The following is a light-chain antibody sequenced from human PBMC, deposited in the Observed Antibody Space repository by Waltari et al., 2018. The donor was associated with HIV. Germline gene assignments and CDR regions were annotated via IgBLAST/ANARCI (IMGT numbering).Light chain of an antibody. Sequence: QSALTQSRSVSGSPGQSVTISCTGTSSDVGGYKDVSWYQQHPVKVPNLMIYVVNQPPSGLPDRFAGSKSSNTAALTISGLQAEDEADSYCCSYAGSDTWVFGGGTKLPVL. CDR1: SSDVGGYKD. CDR3: CSYAGSDTWV. CDR2: VVN. J-gene: IGLJ3*02. V-gene: IGLV2-11*01.